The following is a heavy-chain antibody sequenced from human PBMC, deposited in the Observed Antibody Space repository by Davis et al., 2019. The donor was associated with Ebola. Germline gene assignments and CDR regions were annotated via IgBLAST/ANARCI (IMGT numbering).Heavy chain of an antibody. Sequence: GESLKISCAASGFTFSSYSMNWVRQAPGKGLEWVAVISYDGSYKYYADSVKGRFTISRDNSKNTLYLQMNSLRAEDTAVYYCATGDFYDSSALGYFHSWGQGTLVTISA. D-gene: IGHD3-22*01. V-gene: IGHV3-30*03. CDR1: GFTFSSYS. J-gene: IGHJ4*02. CDR2: ISYDGSYK. CDR3: ATGDFYDSSALGYFHS.